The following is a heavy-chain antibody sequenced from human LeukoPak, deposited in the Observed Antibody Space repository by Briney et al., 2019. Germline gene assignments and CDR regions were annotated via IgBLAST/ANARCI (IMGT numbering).Heavy chain of an antibody. CDR3: ATGGYCTNGVCPFDY. D-gene: IGHD2-8*01. CDR2: IRYDGSNK. J-gene: IGHJ4*02. CDR1: GFTFSSYG. Sequence: GGSLRLSCAASGFTFSSYGMHWARQAPGKGLEWVAFIRYDGSNKYYADSVKGRFTISRDNSKNTLYLQMNSLRAEDTAVYYCATGGYCTNGVCPFDYWGQGTLVTVSS. V-gene: IGHV3-30*02.